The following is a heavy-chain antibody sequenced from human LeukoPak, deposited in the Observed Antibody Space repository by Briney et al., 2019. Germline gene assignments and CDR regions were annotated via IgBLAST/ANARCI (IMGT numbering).Heavy chain of an antibody. V-gene: IGHV3-48*03. CDR2: ISNNGSTI. D-gene: IGHD4-17*01. CDR1: GFTFTNYE. J-gene: IGHJ4*02. Sequence: GGSLRLSCVASGFTFTNYEMNWVRQAPGKGLEWVSYISNNGSTIYYADSMKGRFTISRDNAKNSLYLQMNSLRAEDTAVYYCTRDYGDYRFDYWGQGTLVTVSS. CDR3: TRDYGDYRFDY.